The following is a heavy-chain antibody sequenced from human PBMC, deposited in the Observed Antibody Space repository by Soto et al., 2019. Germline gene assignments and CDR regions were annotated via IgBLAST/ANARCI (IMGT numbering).Heavy chain of an antibody. CDR1: GGSFSGYY. CDR2: INHSGST. J-gene: IGHJ5*02. CDR3: ARVSGFLVDP. D-gene: IGHD6-25*01. V-gene: IGHV4-34*01. Sequence: SETLSLTCAVYGGSFSGYYWSWIRQPPGKGLEWIGEINHSGSTNYNPSLKSRVTISVDTSKNQFSLKLSSVTAADTAVYYCARVSGFLVDPWGQGTLVTVSS.